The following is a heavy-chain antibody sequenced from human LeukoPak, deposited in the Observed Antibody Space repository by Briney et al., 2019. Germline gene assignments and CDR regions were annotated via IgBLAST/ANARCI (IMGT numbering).Heavy chain of an antibody. CDR3: AKGCCPIDY. D-gene: IGHD2-8*01. Sequence: GGSLRLSCAASGFTFSTYAMSWVRQAPGKGLEWVSAISGSGGSTYYADSVKGRFTISRDNSKNTLYLQTNSLRAEDTAVYFCAKGCCPIDYWGQGTLVTVSS. CDR2: ISGSGGST. J-gene: IGHJ4*02. V-gene: IGHV3-23*01. CDR1: GFTFSTYA.